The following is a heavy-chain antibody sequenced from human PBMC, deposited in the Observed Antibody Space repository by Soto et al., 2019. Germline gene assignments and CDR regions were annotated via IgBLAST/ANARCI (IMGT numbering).Heavy chain of an antibody. CDR1: GGSITSRYYY. CDR3: ARPPEDY. J-gene: IGHJ4*02. CDR2: IYSSGDT. V-gene: IGHV4-39*01. Sequence: LSLTCTVSGGSITSRYYYWGWIRQPPGKGLEWIGNIYSSGDTSYNPSLKSRVTISVDTSKNQFSLKLTSVTAADTAVYYCARPPEDYWGQGTLVTVSS.